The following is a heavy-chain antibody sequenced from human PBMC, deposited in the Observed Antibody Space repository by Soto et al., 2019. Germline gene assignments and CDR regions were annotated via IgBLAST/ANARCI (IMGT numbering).Heavy chain of an antibody. CDR2: ISSSSSVI. J-gene: IGHJ3*02. CDR1: GFTFNMYS. Sequence: ESGGALVQRGGSLRLSCAVSGFTFNMYSMNWVRQAPGKGLEWVSYISSSSSVIYYADSVKGRFTVARDNAKNALYLQMNSLRDEDTAVYYCARVAAGATSYYSGSGYDDPSDIWGQGTMVTVSS. CDR3: ARVAAGATSYYSGSGYDDPSDI. D-gene: IGHD3-22*01. V-gene: IGHV3-48*02.